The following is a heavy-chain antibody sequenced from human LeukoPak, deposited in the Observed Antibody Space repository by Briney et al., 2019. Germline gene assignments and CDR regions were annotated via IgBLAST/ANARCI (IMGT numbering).Heavy chain of an antibody. J-gene: IGHJ4*02. D-gene: IGHD3-22*01. CDR2: ISGSGGST. Sequence: PGGSLRLSCAASGFTFSSYAMSWVRQAPGKGLEWVSAISGSGGSTYYADSVKGRFTISRDNSKNTLYLQMNSLRAEDTAVYYCAKDQPFYYDSSGYMAPFDYWGQGTLVTVSP. CDR1: GFTFSSYA. CDR3: AKDQPFYYDSSGYMAPFDY. V-gene: IGHV3-23*01.